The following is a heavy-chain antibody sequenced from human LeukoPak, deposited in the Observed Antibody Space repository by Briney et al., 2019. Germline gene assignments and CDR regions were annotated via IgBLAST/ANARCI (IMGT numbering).Heavy chain of an antibody. V-gene: IGHV3-30*03. CDR3: AGYCSSTSCPEYYYGMDV. CDR1: GFTFSSYG. D-gene: IGHD2-2*01. Sequence: GRSLRLSCAASGFTFSSYGMHWVRQAPGKGLEWVAVISYDGSNKYYADSVKGRFTISRDNSKNTLYLQMNSLRAGDTAVYYCAGYCSSTSCPEYYYGMDVWGQGTTVTVSS. J-gene: IGHJ6*02. CDR2: ISYDGSNK.